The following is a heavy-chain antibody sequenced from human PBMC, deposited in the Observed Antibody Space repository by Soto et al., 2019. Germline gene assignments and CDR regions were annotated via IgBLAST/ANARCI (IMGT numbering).Heavy chain of an antibody. Sequence: VGSLRLSCAASGIAFNTHAMHWVRHAPGKGLEWVAVISYGGANKYYADSVRGRFTISRDNSENTLFLQMSSLRPEDTAVYYCARGPRSCSSTSCYTIDYWGQGTLVTVSS. CDR2: ISYGGANK. CDR3: ARGPRSCSSTSCYTIDY. V-gene: IGHV3-30*03. D-gene: IGHD2-2*02. J-gene: IGHJ4*02. CDR1: GIAFNTHA.